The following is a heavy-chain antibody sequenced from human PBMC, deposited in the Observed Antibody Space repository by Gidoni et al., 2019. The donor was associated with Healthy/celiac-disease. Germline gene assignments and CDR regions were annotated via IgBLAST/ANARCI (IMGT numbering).Heavy chain of an antibody. CDR2: SYDGSNK. J-gene: IGHJ3*02. V-gene: IGHV3-30*01. CDR3: ARGSIGIQLWLSFDAFDI. Sequence: SYDGSNKYYADSVKGRFTISRDNSKNTLYLQMNSLRAEDTAVYYCARGSIGIQLWLSFDAFDIWGQGTMVTVSS. D-gene: IGHD5-18*01.